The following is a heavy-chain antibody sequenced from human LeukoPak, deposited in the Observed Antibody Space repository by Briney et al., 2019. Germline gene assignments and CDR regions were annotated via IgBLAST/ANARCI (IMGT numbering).Heavy chain of an antibody. CDR2: INPSGGST. J-gene: IGHJ6*03. CDR1: GYTFTGYY. Sequence: GASVKVSCKASGYTFTGYYMHWVRQAPGQGLEWMGIINPSGGSTSYAQKFQGRVTMTRDMSTSTVYMELSSLRSEDTAVYYCARADRAKYFTIFGVVRWGYYYYYMDVWGKGTTVTISS. CDR3: ARADRAKYFTIFGVVRWGYYYYYMDV. D-gene: IGHD3-3*01. V-gene: IGHV1-46*01.